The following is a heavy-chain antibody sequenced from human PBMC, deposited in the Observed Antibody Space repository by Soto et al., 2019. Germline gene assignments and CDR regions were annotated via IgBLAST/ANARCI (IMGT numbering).Heavy chain of an antibody. CDR1: GGTFSSYA. D-gene: IGHD3-3*01. CDR3: ARGGFLEWLGGSFDY. V-gene: IGHV1-69*13. J-gene: IGHJ4*02. CDR2: IIPIFGTA. Sequence: ASVKVSCKASGGTFSSYAISWVRQAPGQGLEWMGGIIPIFGTANYAQKFQGRVTITADESTSTAYMELSSLRSEDTAVYYCARGGFLEWLGGSFDYWGQGTLVTVS.